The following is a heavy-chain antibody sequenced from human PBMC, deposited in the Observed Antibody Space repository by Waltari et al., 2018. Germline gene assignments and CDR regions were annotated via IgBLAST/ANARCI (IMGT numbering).Heavy chain of an antibody. J-gene: IGHJ6*02. CDR1: GGTFSSYA. D-gene: IGHD3-10*01. V-gene: IGHV1-69*13. CDR3: ARGVAVIPPHYYYYGMDV. Sequence: QVQLVQSGAEVKKPGSSVKVSCKASGGTFSSYAISWVRQAPGQGLEWMGGIIPIFGTANYAQKFQGRVTITADESTSTAYMELSSLRSEDTAVYYCARGVAVIPPHYYYYGMDVWGQGTTVTVSS. CDR2: IIPIFGTA.